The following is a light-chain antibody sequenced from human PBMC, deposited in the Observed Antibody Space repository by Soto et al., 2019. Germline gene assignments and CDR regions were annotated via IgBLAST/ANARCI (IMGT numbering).Light chain of an antibody. CDR2: DAS. J-gene: IGKJ1*01. CDR1: QSISTW. Sequence: TKTASVGARVSNSYRASQSISTWLAWYQQKPGKAPQLLIYDASSLQSGAQSRCSSGGAGTEFTLTSSSVHQDDSATYCHQHGSSYPGTFGQGTKVDI. CDR3: QHGSSYPGT. V-gene: IGKV1-5*01.